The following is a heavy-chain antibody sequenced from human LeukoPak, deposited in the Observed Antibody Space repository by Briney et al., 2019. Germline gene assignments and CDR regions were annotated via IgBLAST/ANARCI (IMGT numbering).Heavy chain of an antibody. CDR1: GYTFTSYG. J-gene: IGHJ4*02. V-gene: IGHV1-18*01. CDR3: ARGVPMSTYYDSSGYYSDY. Sequence: ASVKVSCKASGYTFTSYGISWVRQAPGQGLEWMGWISAYNGNTNYAQKLQGRVTMTTDTSTSTAYMELRSLRSDDTAVYYCARGVPMSTYYDSSGYYSDYWGQGTLVTVSS. CDR2: ISAYNGNT. D-gene: IGHD3-22*01.